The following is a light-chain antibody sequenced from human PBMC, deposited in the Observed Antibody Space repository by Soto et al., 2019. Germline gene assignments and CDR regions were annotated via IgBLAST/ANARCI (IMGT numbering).Light chain of an antibody. V-gene: IGKV1-5*01. J-gene: IGKJ5*01. Sequence: DIQMTQSPSTLSASVGDGVTITCRASQSISSRLAWYQQKPGKAPKLLIYDASSLESGVPSRFSGSGSGTEFTLTISSLQPDDFATYYCQQYNSYPITFGQGTRLEI. CDR2: DAS. CDR3: QQYNSYPIT. CDR1: QSISSR.